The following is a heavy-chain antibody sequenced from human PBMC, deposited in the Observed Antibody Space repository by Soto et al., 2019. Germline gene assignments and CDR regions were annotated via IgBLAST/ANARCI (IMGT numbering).Heavy chain of an antibody. D-gene: IGHD5-18*01. CDR3: ERELRYGDFDY. J-gene: IGHJ4*02. V-gene: IGHV3-7*01. CDR1: GFTCIRYW. CDR2: IKQDGSEN. Sequence: GGSLRLSCAAAGFTCIRYWMSWVRQAPGKGLEWVANIKQDGSENYYVDSVKGRFTISRDNAKNSLYLQMSSLRAEYTAVYYCERELRYGDFDYWGQGALVTVSS.